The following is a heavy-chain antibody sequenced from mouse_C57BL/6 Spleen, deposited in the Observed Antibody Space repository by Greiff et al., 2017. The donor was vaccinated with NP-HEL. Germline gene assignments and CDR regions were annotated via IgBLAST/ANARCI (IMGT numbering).Heavy chain of an antibody. CDR1: GYAFSSYW. CDR3: ARETAQATWFAY. J-gene: IGHJ3*01. Sequence: QVQLQQSGAELVKPGASVKISCKASGYAFSSYWMNWVKQRPGKGLEWIGQIYPGDGDTNYNGKFKGKATLTADKSSSTAYMQLSSLTSEDSAVYFCARETAQATWFAYWGQGTLVTVSA. D-gene: IGHD3-2*02. V-gene: IGHV1-80*01. CDR2: IYPGDGDT.